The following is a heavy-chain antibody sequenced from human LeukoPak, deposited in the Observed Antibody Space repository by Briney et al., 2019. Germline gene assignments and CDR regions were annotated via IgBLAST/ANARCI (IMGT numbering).Heavy chain of an antibody. Sequence: SQTLSLTCTVSGGSISSGDYYWSWIRQPPGKGLEWIGYIYYSGSTYYNPSLKSRVTISVDTSKNQFSLKLSSVTAAVTAVYYCARDHGAVAGFNWFDPWGQGTLVTVSS. D-gene: IGHD6-19*01. CDR1: GGSISSGDYY. J-gene: IGHJ5*02. CDR3: ARDHGAVAGFNWFDP. V-gene: IGHV4-30-4*01. CDR2: IYYSGST.